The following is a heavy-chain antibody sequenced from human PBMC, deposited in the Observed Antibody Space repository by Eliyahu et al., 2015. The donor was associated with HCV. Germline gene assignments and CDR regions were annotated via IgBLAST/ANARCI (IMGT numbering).Heavy chain of an antibody. CDR3: AHRSSAAYTNGWYLFDY. J-gene: IGHJ4*02. D-gene: IGHD6-19*01. CDR1: GFSLSTSGGG. V-gene: IGHV2-5*01. CDR2: IYWNDDK. Sequence: QITLKESGPTLVKPTQTLTLTCTFSGFSLSTSGGGVGWIRQPPGKALEWLALIYWNDDKRYSPSLKSRVTITKDTSKNQVVLTMTDMDPVDTATYYCAHRSSAAYTNGWYLFDYWGQGTLVTVSS.